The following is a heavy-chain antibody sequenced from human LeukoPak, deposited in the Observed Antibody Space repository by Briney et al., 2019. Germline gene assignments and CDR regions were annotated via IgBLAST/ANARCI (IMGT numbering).Heavy chain of an antibody. CDR1: GGSFSGYY. CDR2: INDSGST. D-gene: IGHD1-26*01. CDR3: ARDDPLTESGSYYSGHGWFDP. V-gene: IGHV4-34*01. J-gene: IGHJ5*02. Sequence: SETLSLTCAVYGGSFSGYYWTWIHQPPGKGLEWIGEINDSGSTNYNPSLKSRVTISVDTSKNQFSLKLSSVTAADTAVYYCARDDPLTESGSYYSGHGWFDPWGQGTLVTVSS.